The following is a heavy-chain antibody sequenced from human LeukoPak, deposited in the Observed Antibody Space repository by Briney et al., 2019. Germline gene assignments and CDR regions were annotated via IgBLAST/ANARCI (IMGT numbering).Heavy chain of an antibody. D-gene: IGHD3-10*02. Sequence: GGSLRLSCAASGFTFSSYSMNWVRQAPGKGLEWVSSISSSSSYIYYADSVKGRFTISRDNAKNSLYLQMNSLRAEDTAVYHCARGFSMFGAFDIRGQGTMVTVSS. V-gene: IGHV3-21*01. CDR3: ARGFSMFGAFDI. CDR2: ISSSSSYI. J-gene: IGHJ3*02. CDR1: GFTFSSYS.